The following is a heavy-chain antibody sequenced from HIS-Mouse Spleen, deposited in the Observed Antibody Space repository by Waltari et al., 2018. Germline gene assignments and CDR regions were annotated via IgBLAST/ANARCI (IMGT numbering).Heavy chain of an antibody. Sequence: QLQLQESGPGLVKPSETLSLTCTVSGGSISSSSYYWGWIRQPPGKGLGWIGSIYYSGGTYYNPSLKGRVTISVDTSKNQFSLKLSSVTAADTAVYYCARDGYSGYGHDAFDIWGRGTLVTVSS. CDR1: GGSISSSSYY. V-gene: IGHV4-39*07. D-gene: IGHD5-12*01. CDR2: IYYSGGT. CDR3: ARDGYSGYGHDAFDI. J-gene: IGHJ2*01.